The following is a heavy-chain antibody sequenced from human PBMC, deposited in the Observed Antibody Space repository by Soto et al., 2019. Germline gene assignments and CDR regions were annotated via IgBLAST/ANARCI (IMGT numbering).Heavy chain of an antibody. CDR3: PRVGHINWFYP. D-gene: IGHD2-21*01. J-gene: IGHJ5*02. CDR1: GGSISSGDYY. Sequence: SETLSLTCTVSGGSISSGDYYWSWIRQPPGKGLGWIGYIYYSGSTYYNPSLKSRVTISVDTSKNQFSLKLSSVTAADTAVYYCPRVGHINWFYPWGQGTLVTVSS. V-gene: IGHV4-30-4*01. CDR2: IYYSGST.